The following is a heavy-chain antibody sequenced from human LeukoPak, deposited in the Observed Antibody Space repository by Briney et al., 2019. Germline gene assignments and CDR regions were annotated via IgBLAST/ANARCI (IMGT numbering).Heavy chain of an antibody. CDR3: ARGSVRGGYAFDI. Sequence: SETLSLTCTVSGGSISSYYWSWIRQPPGKGLEWIGYIYYSGSTNYNPSLKSRVTISVDTSKNQFSPKLSSVTAADTAVYYCARGSVRGGYAFDIWGQGTMVTVSS. J-gene: IGHJ3*02. CDR2: IYYSGST. V-gene: IGHV4-59*01. D-gene: IGHD3-10*01. CDR1: GGSISSYY.